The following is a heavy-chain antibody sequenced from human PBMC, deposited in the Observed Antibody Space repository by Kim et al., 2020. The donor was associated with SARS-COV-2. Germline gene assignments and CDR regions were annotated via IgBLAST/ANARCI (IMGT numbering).Heavy chain of an antibody. CDR3: ARERGTAKTPSY. V-gene: IGHV4-59*01. Sequence: SISSYCWRLIRQPPVKGLEWIGYIYYSGSTNYNPSLKSRVTISVDTSKNQFSLKLSSVTAADTAVYYCARERGTAKTPSYWGQGTLVTVSS. CDR2: IYYSGST. CDR1: SISSYC. D-gene: IGHD1-1*01. J-gene: IGHJ4*02.